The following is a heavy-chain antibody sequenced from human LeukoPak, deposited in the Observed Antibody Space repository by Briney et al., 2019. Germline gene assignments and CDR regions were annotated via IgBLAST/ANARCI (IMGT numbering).Heavy chain of an antibody. CDR1: GGTFSSYA. Sequence: ASVKVSCKASGGTFSSYAISWVRQAPGQGLEWMGGIIPIFGTANYAQKFQGRVTITADESTSTAYMKLSSLRSEDTAVYYCARGHSSQRWYYYYGMDVWGQGTTVTVSS. CDR2: IIPIFGTA. D-gene: IGHD6-19*01. CDR3: ARGHSSQRWYYYYGMDV. V-gene: IGHV1-69*01. J-gene: IGHJ6*02.